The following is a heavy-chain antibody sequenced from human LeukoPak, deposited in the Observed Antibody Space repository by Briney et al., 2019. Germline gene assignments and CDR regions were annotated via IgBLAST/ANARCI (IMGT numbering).Heavy chain of an antibody. J-gene: IGHJ6*03. CDR2: INPNSGGT. V-gene: IGHV1-2*02. CDR1: GYTFTGYY. CDR3: ARGAGLRFLEWPTTGAYYYYMDV. D-gene: IGHD3-3*01. Sequence: ASVKVSCKASGYTFTGYYMHWVRQAPGQGLEWMGWINPNSGGTNYAQKFQGRVTMTRDTSISTAYMELSRLRSDDTAVYYCARGAGLRFLEWPTTGAYYYYMDVWGKGTTVTVSS.